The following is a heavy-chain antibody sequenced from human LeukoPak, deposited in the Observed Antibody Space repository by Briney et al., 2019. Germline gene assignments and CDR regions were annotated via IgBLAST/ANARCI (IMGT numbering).Heavy chain of an antibody. CDR2: ISGSGGST. V-gene: IGHV3-23*01. Sequence: PGGSLRLSCAASGFTFSSYAMSWVRQAPGKGLEWVSAISGSGGSTYYADSVKGRFTISRDNSKNTLYLQMNSLRAEDTALYYCARGYGYGYSFGPGYWGQGTLVTVSS. D-gene: IGHD5-18*01. CDR3: ARGYGYGYSFGPGY. J-gene: IGHJ4*02. CDR1: GFTFSSYA.